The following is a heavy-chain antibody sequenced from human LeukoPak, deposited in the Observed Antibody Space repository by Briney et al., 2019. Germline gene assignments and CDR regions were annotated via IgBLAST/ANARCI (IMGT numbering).Heavy chain of an antibody. Sequence: GGSLGLSCAASGFAFSSYEMNWVRQAPGKGLEWVSYISSSGSTIYYADSVRGRFTISRDNAKNSLYLQMNSLRAEDTAVYYCAELGITMIGGVWGKGTTVAISS. CDR2: ISSSGSTI. CDR1: GFAFSSYE. CDR3: AELGITMIGGV. V-gene: IGHV3-48*03. D-gene: IGHD3-10*02. J-gene: IGHJ6*04.